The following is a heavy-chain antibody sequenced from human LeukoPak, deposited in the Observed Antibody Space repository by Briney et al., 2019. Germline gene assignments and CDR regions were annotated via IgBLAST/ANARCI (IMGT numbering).Heavy chain of an antibody. V-gene: IGHV4-4*07. CDR3: ARDRVEMATIHAGMRAYPGDAFDI. CDR2: IYTSGST. D-gene: IGHD5-24*01. CDR1: GGSISSYY. Sequence: SETLSLTCTVSGGSISSYYWSWIRQPAGKGLEWIGRIYTSGSTNYNPSLKSRVTMSVDTSKNQFSLKLSSVTAADTAVYYCARDRVEMATIHAGMRAYPGDAFDIWGQGTMVTVSS. J-gene: IGHJ3*02.